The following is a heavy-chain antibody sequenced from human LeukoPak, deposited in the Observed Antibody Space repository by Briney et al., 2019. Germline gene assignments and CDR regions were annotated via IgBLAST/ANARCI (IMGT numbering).Heavy chain of an antibody. CDR3: AREGVGATNGAFDI. J-gene: IGHJ3*02. CDR2: IYTSGST. CDR1: GGSISSYY. Sequence: SETLSLTFTVSGGSISSYYWSWIRQPAGKGLEWIGRIYTSGSTNYNPSLKSRVTMSVDTSKNQFSLKLSSVTAADTAVYYCAREGVGATNGAFDIWGQGTMVTVSS. V-gene: IGHV4-4*07. D-gene: IGHD1-26*01.